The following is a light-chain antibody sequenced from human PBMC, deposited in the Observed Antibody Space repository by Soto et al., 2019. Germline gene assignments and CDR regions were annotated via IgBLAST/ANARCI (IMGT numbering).Light chain of an antibody. CDR2: TAS. Sequence: ENVLTQSPGTLSLSPGERATLSCRASQRVSRSYLAWYQHKPGRGPRLLIHTASTRATGIPDRFIGSESGTDFTLTISRLEPEDFAVYYCQQYDTSPLTFGGGTKVEIK. CDR1: QRVSRSY. V-gene: IGKV3-20*01. J-gene: IGKJ4*01. CDR3: QQYDTSPLT.